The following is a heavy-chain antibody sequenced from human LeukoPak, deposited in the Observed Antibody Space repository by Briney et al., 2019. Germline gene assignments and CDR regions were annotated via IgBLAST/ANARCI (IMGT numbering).Heavy chain of an antibody. CDR3: ARVGSSSKVLYYYYYLDV. J-gene: IGHJ6*03. Sequence: SETLSLTCTVSGVSISSSSYYWVWIRQPPGKGLEWIGRSYYSGSTYYNPSLKSRVTISVETSKNKFSLKLSSVTAADTAVYYCARVGSSSKVLYYYYYLDVWGKGTTVTVSS. CDR2: SYYSGST. CDR1: GVSISSSSYY. D-gene: IGHD6-13*01. V-gene: IGHV4-39*07.